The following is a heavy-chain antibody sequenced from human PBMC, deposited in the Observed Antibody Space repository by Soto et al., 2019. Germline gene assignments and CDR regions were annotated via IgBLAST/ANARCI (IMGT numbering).Heavy chain of an antibody. Sequence: QVQLQESGPGLVKPSQTLSLTCTVSGGSISSGDYYWSWIRQPPGKGLEWIGYIYYSGSTYYNPSLQSRVTLSVATSKNQFSLKLSSVTAADTAVYYCAREGGRVGIDYWGQGTLVTVSS. J-gene: IGHJ4*02. CDR1: GGSISSGDYY. V-gene: IGHV4-30-4*01. CDR2: IYYSGST. CDR3: AREGGRVGIDY. D-gene: IGHD1-26*01.